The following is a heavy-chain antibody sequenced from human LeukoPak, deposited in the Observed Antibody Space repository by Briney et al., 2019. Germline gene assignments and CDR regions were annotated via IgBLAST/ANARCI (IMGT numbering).Heavy chain of an antibody. J-gene: IGHJ4*02. CDR3: GWYEHFGGY. CDR1: GFTFSNYA. V-gene: IGHV3-23*01. Sequence: PGGSLRLSCAASGFTFSNYAMIWVRQAPGKGLQWVSAISGSGGSTYYVDSVKGRFTISRDNAKNSLYLQMDSLRAEDTAVYNSGWYEHFGGYWGQGTLVTVPS. D-gene: IGHD3-16*01. CDR2: ISGSGGST.